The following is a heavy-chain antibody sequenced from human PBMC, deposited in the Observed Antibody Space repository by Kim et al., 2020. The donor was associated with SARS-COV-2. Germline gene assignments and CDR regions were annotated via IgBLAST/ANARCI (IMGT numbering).Heavy chain of an antibody. Sequence: SRVTISVDTSKNQFSLKLSSVTAADTAVYYCASYRIGRMATIPEEDAFDIWGQGTMVTVSS. V-gene: IGHV4-31*02. J-gene: IGHJ3*02. D-gene: IGHD5-12*01. CDR3: ASYRIGRMATIPEEDAFDI.